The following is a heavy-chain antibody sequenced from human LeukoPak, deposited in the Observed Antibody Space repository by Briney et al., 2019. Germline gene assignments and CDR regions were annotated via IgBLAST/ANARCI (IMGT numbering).Heavy chain of an antibody. CDR3: ARAEVYNYGMDV. J-gene: IGHJ6*02. CDR2: IIPILGIA. CDR1: GGTFSSYT. Sequence: SVKVSCKASGGTFSSYTISWVQQAPGQGLEWMGRIIPILGIANYAQKFQGRVTITADKSTSTAYMELSSLRSEDTAVYYCARAEVYNYGMDVWGQGTTVTVSS. V-gene: IGHV1-69*02.